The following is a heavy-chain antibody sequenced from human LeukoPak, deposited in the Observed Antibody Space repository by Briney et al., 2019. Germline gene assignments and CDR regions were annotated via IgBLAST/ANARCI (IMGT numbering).Heavy chain of an antibody. V-gene: IGHV4-39*01. CDR2: FHYSGST. J-gene: IGHJ4*02. Sequence: SETLPLTCSVSGGSVSSSSYYWGWVRQPPGKGLEWIGSFHYSGSTYYNPSLKSRVTISGDTSKNQFSLKLRSVTAADTAVYYCASLVVVVVTASEIDYWGQGTLVTVSS. CDR1: GGSVSSSSYY. D-gene: IGHD2-21*02. CDR3: ASLVVVVVTASEIDY.